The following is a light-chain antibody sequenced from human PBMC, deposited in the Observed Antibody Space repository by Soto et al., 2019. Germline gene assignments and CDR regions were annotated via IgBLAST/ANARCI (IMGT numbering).Light chain of an antibody. J-gene: IGKJ1*01. CDR1: QSVSSY. CDR2: DAS. CDR3: QQRSNSWT. V-gene: IGKV3-11*01. Sequence: EIVLTQSPATLSLSPGERATLSCRASQSVSSYLAWYQQKPGQAPRLLIYDASNRATGIPARFSGSGSGTVFTLTISRLEPEDFAVYYCQQRSNSWTFGQGTKVEIK.